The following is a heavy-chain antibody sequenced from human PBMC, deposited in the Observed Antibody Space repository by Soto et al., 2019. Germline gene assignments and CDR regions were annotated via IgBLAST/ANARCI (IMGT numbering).Heavy chain of an antibody. CDR3: ASPIITGTPADAFDI. J-gene: IGHJ3*02. Sequence: SETPSLTSPVSGCSIGTSRSYLGLIRQSPGKGLEWIGSIYYSGSTYYNPSLKSRVTISVDTSKNQFSLKLSSVTAADTAVYYCASPIITGTPADAFDIWGQGTMVTVSS. CDR2: IYYSGST. D-gene: IGHD1-20*01. V-gene: IGHV4-39*01. CDR1: GCSIGTSRSY.